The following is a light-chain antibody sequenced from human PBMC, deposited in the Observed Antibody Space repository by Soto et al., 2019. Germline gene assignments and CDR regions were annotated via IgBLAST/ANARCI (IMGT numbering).Light chain of an antibody. V-gene: IGKV1-5*01. Sequence: DIQMTQSPSTLSASVGDRVTITCRSSQSINNWLAWYQQKPGKAPNLLIYDASNLESGVPSRFSGSGSGTEFTLTISSLQPDDFATYYCQQYNSYSPLTFGGGTKVDI. CDR3: QQYNSYSPLT. CDR1: QSINNW. J-gene: IGKJ4*01. CDR2: DAS.